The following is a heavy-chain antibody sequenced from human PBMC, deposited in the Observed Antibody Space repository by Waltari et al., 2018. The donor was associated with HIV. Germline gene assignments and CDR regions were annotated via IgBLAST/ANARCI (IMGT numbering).Heavy chain of an antibody. J-gene: IGHJ4*02. CDR1: GFTFGSYR. CDR3: ARDSNTMVRAFDY. Sequence: EVQLVASGGGLVKPGGSLRLSCAASGFTFGSYRMNWVRQAPGKGLEWVSSISSSSSYIYYADSVKGRFTISRDNAKNSLYLQMNSLRAEDTAVYYCARDSNTMVRAFDYWGQGTLVTVSS. V-gene: IGHV3-21*01. CDR2: ISSSSSYI. D-gene: IGHD3-10*01.